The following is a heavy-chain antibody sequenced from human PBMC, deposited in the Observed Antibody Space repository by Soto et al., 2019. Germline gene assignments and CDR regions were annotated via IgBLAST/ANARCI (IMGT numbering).Heavy chain of an antibody. CDR3: ARVSYFNGWIFDY. CDR2: IKLDGSEK. D-gene: IGHD6-19*01. J-gene: IGHJ4*01. Sequence: GALRLSCAAPVFTFSSYWMSWVRQAPGKGLEWVANIKLDGSEKYYVDSVRGRFTLSRDNARNSLQLQMNSLRAEDTAIYFCARVSYFNGWIFDYWGQGTLVTVSS. V-gene: IGHV3-7*01. CDR1: VFTFSSYW.